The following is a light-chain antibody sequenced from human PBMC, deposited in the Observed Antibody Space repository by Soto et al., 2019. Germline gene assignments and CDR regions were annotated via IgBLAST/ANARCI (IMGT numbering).Light chain of an antibody. J-gene: IGLJ1*01. V-gene: IGLV2-14*03. CDR3: GSYTTSNNPL. CDR2: EVT. Sequence: QSALTQPASVSVSPGQAITISCTGTSSDVGGYNYVSWYQQHPGKAPKLLIYEVTYRPSGVSNRFSGSKSGNTASLTISGLQAEDEDDYFCGSYTTSNNPLFGNGTKVTV. CDR1: SSDVGGYNY.